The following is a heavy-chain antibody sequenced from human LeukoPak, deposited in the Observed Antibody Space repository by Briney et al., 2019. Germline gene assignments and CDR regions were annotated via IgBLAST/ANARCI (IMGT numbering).Heavy chain of an antibody. D-gene: IGHD3-22*01. CDR1: GGTFSSYA. CDR2: IIPIFGTA. Sequence: SVKVSCKASGGTFSSYAISWVRQAPGQGLERMGGIIPIFGTANYAQKFQGRVTITADKSTSTAYMELSSLRSEDTAVYYCAGATYYYDSSGLDYWGQGTLVTVSS. V-gene: IGHV1-69*06. CDR3: AGATYYYDSSGLDY. J-gene: IGHJ4*02.